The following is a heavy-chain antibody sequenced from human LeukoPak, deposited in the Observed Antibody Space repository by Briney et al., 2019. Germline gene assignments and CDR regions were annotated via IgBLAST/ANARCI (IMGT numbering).Heavy chain of an antibody. J-gene: IGHJ4*02. D-gene: IGHD1-26*01. CDR1: GFTFSSYA. CDR3: AKGFVGGALDY. V-gene: IGHV3-30*04. Sequence: GGSLRLSCAASGFTFSSYAMHWVRQAPGKGLEWVAVISYDGSNKYYADSVKGRFTISRDNSKNTLYLQMNSLRAEDTAVYYCAKGFVGGALDYWGQGTLVTVSS. CDR2: ISYDGSNK.